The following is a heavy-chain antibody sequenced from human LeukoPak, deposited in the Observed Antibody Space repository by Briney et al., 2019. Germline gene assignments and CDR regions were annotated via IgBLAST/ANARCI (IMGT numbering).Heavy chain of an antibody. V-gene: IGHV4-39*07. CDR3: ARHNVDTAIFDY. D-gene: IGHD5-18*01. CDR2: IYYSGST. Sequence: PSETLSLTCTVSGGSISRSTYYWVWIRQPPGRGLEWIGSIYYSGSTNYNPSLKSRVTISVDTSKNQFSLKLSSVTAADTAVYYCARHNVDTAIFDYWGQGTLVTVSS. J-gene: IGHJ4*02. CDR1: GGSISRSTYY.